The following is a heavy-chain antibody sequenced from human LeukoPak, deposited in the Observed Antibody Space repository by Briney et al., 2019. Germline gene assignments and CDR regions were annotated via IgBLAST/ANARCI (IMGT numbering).Heavy chain of an antibody. V-gene: IGHV3-30*14. Sequence: PGRSLRLSCAASGFTFSSYAMHWVRQAPGKGLEWVAVISYDGSNKYYADSVKGRFTISRDNSKNTLYLQMNSLRAEDTAVYYCARDIGYCSSTSCYGMDVWGQGTTVTVSS. CDR1: GFTFSSYA. J-gene: IGHJ6*02. D-gene: IGHD2-2*01. CDR3: ARDIGYCSSTSCYGMDV. CDR2: ISYDGSNK.